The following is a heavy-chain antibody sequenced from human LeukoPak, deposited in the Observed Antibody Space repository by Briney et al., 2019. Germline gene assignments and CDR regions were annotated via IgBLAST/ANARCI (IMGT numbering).Heavy chain of an antibody. J-gene: IGHJ4*02. V-gene: IGHV3-74*01. Sequence: GGSLRLSCAASGFTFSSYWMHWVRQAPGKGLVWVSRINSDGSSTSYADSVKGRFTVSRDNAKNTLYLQMNSLRAEDTAVYYCARVMVAAAATVFDYWGQGTLVTVSS. CDR2: INSDGSST. CDR1: GFTFSSYW. CDR3: ARVMVAAAATVFDY. D-gene: IGHD6-13*01.